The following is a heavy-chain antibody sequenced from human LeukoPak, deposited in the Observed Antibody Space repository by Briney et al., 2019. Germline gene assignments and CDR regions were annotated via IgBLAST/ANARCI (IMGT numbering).Heavy chain of an antibody. Sequence: SETLSLTCNVSGGSIVTSAHSWGWVRQPPGKGLEYIGNIYYSGSAYYNPSLKSRVTLSVDTSNRQFSLSLTSVTAADTAVYYCATLSGDSWGHGTLVTVSS. CDR3: ATLSGDS. V-gene: IGHV4-39*01. J-gene: IGHJ5*01. CDR2: IYYSGSA. CDR1: GGSIVTSAHS. D-gene: IGHD3-16*02.